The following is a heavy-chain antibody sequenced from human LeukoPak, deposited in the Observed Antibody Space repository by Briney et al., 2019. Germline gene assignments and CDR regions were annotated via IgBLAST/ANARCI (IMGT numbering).Heavy chain of an antibody. Sequence: PGGSLRLSCAASGFTFSTYWMSWVRQAPGKGLECVANIKEDGSEKYYVDSVKGRFTISRDNAKNSLYLQMNSLRAEDTAVYYCARKGWYSDLWGRGTLVSVSS. CDR3: ARKGWYSDL. CDR2: IKEDGSEK. V-gene: IGHV3-7*01. CDR1: GFTFSTYW. J-gene: IGHJ2*01.